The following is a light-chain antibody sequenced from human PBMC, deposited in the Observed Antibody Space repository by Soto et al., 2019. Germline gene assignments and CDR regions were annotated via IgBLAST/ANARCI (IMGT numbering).Light chain of an antibody. V-gene: IGLV2-18*02. Sequence: QSVLTQPRSVSGSPGQSVAISCTGTSSDVGSYNRVSWYQQPPGAAPKLMIYEVSNRPSGVPDRFSGSKSGNTASLTISGLQAEDEADYYCNSYTGSSTYVFGTGTKVTLL. CDR1: SSDVGSYNR. J-gene: IGLJ1*01. CDR2: EVS. CDR3: NSYTGSSTYV.